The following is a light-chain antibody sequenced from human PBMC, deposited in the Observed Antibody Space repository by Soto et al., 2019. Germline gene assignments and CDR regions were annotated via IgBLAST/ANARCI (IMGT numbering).Light chain of an antibody. CDR2: WAS. V-gene: IGKV4-1*01. CDR3: QQYYNTPPYT. CDR1: QNVLYKSNNENY. Sequence: DIVMTQSPDSLAVSLGERATINCKSSQNVLYKSNNENYLAWFQQKPGQPPKLLIYWASTRKSGVPDRITGSRPGSDSALTISSLQAEDVAVYHCQQYYNTPPYTFGQGTKLEI. J-gene: IGKJ2*01.